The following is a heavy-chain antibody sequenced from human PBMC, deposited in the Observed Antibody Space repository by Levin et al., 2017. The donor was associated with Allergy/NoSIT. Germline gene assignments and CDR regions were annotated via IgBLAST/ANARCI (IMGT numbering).Heavy chain of an antibody. Sequence: GGSLRLSCAASGFTFSNYAMSWVRQAPGKGLEWVSALSDSGSSTYYSDSLKGRFTISRGNSKNTLYLQMSSLRAEDTAVYYCAKAARYSSTWYWYFDLWGRGTLVTVSS. J-gene: IGHJ2*01. V-gene: IGHV3-23*01. CDR2: LSDSGSST. D-gene: IGHD6-13*01. CDR1: GFTFSNYA. CDR3: AKAARYSSTWYWYFDL.